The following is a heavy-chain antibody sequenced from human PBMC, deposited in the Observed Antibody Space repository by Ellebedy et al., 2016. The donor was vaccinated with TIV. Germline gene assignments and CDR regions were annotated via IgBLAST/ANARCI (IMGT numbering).Heavy chain of an antibody. J-gene: IGHJ4*02. V-gene: IGHV3-64D*06. CDR3: GSRSAGGYGY. D-gene: IGHD3-10*01. CDR1: GFTFSSYA. CDR2: TTDDGGHT. Sequence: GESLKTSCSASGFTFSSYAMNWVRQAPGKGLEYVSATTDDGGHTFYADSVRGRFTISRDNSKNTLYLQMSSLRAEDTAVYYCGSRSAGGYGYWGRGTLVTVSS.